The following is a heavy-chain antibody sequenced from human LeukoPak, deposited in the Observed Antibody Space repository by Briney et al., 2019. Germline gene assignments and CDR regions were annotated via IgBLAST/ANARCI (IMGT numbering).Heavy chain of an antibody. V-gene: IGHV3-66*01. Sequence: GGSLRHSCAASGFSVSSNYMNWVRQAPGKGLEWVSVIYSGGSTYYVDSVKGRFTISRDNSKNTLYLQMNSLRAEDTAVYYCARARGISAFDIWGQGTMVTVSS. CDR2: IYSGGST. J-gene: IGHJ3*02. CDR3: ARARGISAFDI. CDR1: GFSVSSNY. D-gene: IGHD3-3*02.